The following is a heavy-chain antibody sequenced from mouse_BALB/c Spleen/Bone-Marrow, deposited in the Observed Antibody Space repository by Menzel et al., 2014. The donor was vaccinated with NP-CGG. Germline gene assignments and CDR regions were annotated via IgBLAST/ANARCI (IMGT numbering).Heavy chain of an antibody. Sequence: EVQLVESGGGLVQPGGSLKLSCAASGFTFSSYGMSWVRQTPDKRLELVATINSNGGSTYYPDSVKGRFTISRDNAKNTLYLQMSSLKSEDTAMYYCARDSNDYWGQGTTLTVPS. CDR3: ARDSNDY. J-gene: IGHJ2*01. CDR2: INSNGGST. V-gene: IGHV5-6-3*01. CDR1: GFTFSSYG.